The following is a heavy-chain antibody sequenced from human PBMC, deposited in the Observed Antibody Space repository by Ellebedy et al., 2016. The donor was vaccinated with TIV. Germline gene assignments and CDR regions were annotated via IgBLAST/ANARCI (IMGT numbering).Heavy chain of an antibody. CDR1: GFTFSSYW. D-gene: IGHD1-26*01. CDR2: IKQDESEI. V-gene: IGHV3-7*01. CDR3: ASGVGRTWFNP. Sequence: GESLKISXAASGFTFSSYWMSWVRQAPGKGLEWVATIKQDESEIYYVDSVKGRFTISRDNAKTSLYLQMNSLRVEDTAMYYCASGVGRTWFNPWGQGTLVTVSS. J-gene: IGHJ5*02.